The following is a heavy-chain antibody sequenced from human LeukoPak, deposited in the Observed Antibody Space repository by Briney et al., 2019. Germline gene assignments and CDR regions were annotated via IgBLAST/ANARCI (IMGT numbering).Heavy chain of an antibody. CDR2: IYHSGST. CDR3: AREGSSSWYGKDAFDI. V-gene: IGHV4-38-2*02. J-gene: IGHJ3*02. CDR1: GYSISSGYY. Sequence: SETLSLTCTVSGYSISSGYYWGWIRQPPGKGLEWIGEIYHSGSTNYNPSLKSRVTISVDKSKNQFSLKLSSVTAADTAVYYCAREGSSSWYGKDAFDIWGQGTMVTVSS. D-gene: IGHD6-13*01.